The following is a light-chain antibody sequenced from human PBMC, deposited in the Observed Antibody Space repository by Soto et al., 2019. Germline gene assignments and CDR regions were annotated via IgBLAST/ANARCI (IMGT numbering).Light chain of an antibody. CDR1: SSDVGAYNY. CDR3: SSYTTSSTYV. CDR2: HVS. Sequence: QSALTQPASVSGSPGQSIAISCTGTSSDVGAYNYVSWYQQHPGKAPKLMIYHVSNRPSGVSDRFSGSKSDNTASLTISGLQAEDVADYYCSSYTTSSTYVFGTGTKLTVL. V-gene: IGLV2-14*03. J-gene: IGLJ1*01.